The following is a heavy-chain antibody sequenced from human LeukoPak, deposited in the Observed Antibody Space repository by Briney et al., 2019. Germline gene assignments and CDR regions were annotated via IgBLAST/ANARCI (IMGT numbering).Heavy chain of an antibody. Sequence: GGSLRLSCVASGFTVSSNYMSWVRQAPGKGLEWVPVIYSGGSTYYADSVRGRFTISRDNSKSTLYLQMNSLRAEDTAVYYCASGSGSYRTPYYYMDVWGTGTTVTVSS. J-gene: IGHJ6*03. CDR1: GFTVSSNY. D-gene: IGHD3-10*01. V-gene: IGHV3-53*01. CDR3: ASGSGSYRTPYYYMDV. CDR2: IYSGGST.